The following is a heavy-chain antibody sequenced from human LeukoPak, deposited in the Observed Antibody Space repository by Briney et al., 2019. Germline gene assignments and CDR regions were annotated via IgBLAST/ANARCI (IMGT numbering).Heavy chain of an antibody. CDR2: INPNSGGT. CDR3: ARDTGYCSGGSCSFDFYY. V-gene: IGHV1-2*02. J-gene: IGHJ4*02. CDR1: GYTFTGYY. D-gene: IGHD2-15*01. Sequence: ASVKVSCKASGYTFTGYYMHWVRQAAGQGLEWMGWINPNSGGTNYAQKFQGRVTKTRDTSISTAYMELSRLRSDDTAVYYCARDTGYCSGGSCSFDFYYWGQGTLVTVSS.